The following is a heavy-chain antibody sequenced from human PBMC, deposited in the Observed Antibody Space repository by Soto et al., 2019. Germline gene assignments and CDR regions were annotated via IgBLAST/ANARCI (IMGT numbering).Heavy chain of an antibody. CDR3: AGRTNLYYYDSSGQGGFYLDY. Sequence: GASVKVSCKASGGTFSSYAISWVRQAPGQGLEWMGGIIPIFGTANYAQKFQGRVTITADESTSTAYMELSSLRSEDTAVYYCAGRTNLYYYDSSGQGGFYLDYWGQGTLVTVSS. CDR2: IIPIFGTA. CDR1: GGTFSSYA. D-gene: IGHD3-22*01. J-gene: IGHJ4*02. V-gene: IGHV1-69*13.